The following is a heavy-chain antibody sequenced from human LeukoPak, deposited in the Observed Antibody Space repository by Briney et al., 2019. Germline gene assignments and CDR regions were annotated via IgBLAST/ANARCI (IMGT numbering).Heavy chain of an antibody. Sequence: SETLSLTCTVSGGSISSGDYYWSWIRQPPGKGLEWIGYIYYSGSTYYNPSLKSRVTISVDTSKNQFSLKLSSVTAADTAVYYCARDGRYFDSPYFDYWGLGILVTLSS. CDR2: IYYSGST. CDR3: ARDGRYFDSPYFDY. CDR1: GGSISSGDYY. D-gene: IGHD3-9*01. V-gene: IGHV4-30-4*01. J-gene: IGHJ4*02.